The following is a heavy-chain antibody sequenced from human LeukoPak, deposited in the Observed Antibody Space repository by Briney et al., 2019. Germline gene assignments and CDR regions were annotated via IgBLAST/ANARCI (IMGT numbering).Heavy chain of an antibody. CDR1: GFTFSSYE. Sequence: GGSLRLSCAASGFTFSSYEMNWVRQAPGKGLEWVSYISSSGSTIYYADSVKGRFTISRDNAKNSLYLQMNSLRAEDTAVYYCARAGRPTYCSSTSCYTLTGMDVWGKGTTVTVSS. D-gene: IGHD2-2*02. CDR2: ISSSGSTI. J-gene: IGHJ6*04. CDR3: ARAGRPTYCSSTSCYTLTGMDV. V-gene: IGHV3-48*03.